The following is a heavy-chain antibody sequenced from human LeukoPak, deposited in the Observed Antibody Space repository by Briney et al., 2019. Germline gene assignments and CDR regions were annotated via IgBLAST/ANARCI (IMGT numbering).Heavy chain of an antibody. Sequence: SVKVSCKASGGTFSSYAISWVRQAPGQGLEWMGGIIPIFGTANYAQKFQGRVTITTDESTSTAYMEPSSLRSEDTAVYYCARVSLQVAMVRGVESDVGAFDIWGQGTMVTVSS. J-gene: IGHJ3*02. CDR2: IIPIFGTA. D-gene: IGHD3-10*01. CDR3: ARVSLQVAMVRGVESDVGAFDI. V-gene: IGHV1-69*05. CDR1: GGTFSSYA.